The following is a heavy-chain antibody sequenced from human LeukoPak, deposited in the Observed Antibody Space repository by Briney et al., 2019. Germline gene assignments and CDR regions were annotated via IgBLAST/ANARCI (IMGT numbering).Heavy chain of an antibody. CDR3: ARGYSGSYYLVPSFDI. CDR2: IYYSGTT. D-gene: IGHD1-26*01. CDR1: GGSLNSYY. V-gene: IGHV4-59*01. Sequence: SETLSLTCTVSGGSLNSYYWSWIRQPPGKGLEWIGYIYYSGTTNYNPSLKSRVTISVDTSKNQFSLKLSSVTAADTAVYYCARGYSGSYYLVPSFDIWGEGTMVTVSS. J-gene: IGHJ3*02.